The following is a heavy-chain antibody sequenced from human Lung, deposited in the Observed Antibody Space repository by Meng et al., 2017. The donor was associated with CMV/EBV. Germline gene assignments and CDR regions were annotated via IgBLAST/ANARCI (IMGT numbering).Heavy chain of an antibody. CDR2: IYHSGST. CDR1: AGSISSSNW. CDR3: ARVVTALWGYYFDY. D-gene: IGHD2-21*02. J-gene: IGHJ4*02. Sequence: QVQLQGWGPGLVKPSGTLSLTCADAAGSISSSNWWSWVRQPPGKGLEWIGEIYHSGSTNYNPSLKSRVTISVDKSKNQFSLKLSSVTAADTAVYYCARVVTALWGYYFDYWGQGTLVTVSS. V-gene: IGHV4-4*02.